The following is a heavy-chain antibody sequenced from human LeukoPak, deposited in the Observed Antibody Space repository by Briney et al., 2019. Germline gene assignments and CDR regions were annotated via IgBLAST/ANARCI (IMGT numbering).Heavy chain of an antibody. V-gene: IGHV1-2*06. J-gene: IGHJ4*02. CDR3: ARVAAAGTNYFDY. CDR2: INPNSGGT. D-gene: IGHD6-13*01. CDR1: GYTFTGYY. Sequence: GASVKVSCKASGYTFTGYYMHWGRQAPGQGLEWMGRINPNSGGTNYAQKFQGRVTMTRDTSISTAYMELSRLRSDDTAVYYCARVAAAGTNYFDYWGQGTLVTVSS.